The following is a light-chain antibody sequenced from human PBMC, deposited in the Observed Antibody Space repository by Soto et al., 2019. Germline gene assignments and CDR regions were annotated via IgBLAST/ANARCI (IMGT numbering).Light chain of an antibody. Sequence: QSVLTQPPSASGTPGQRVTISCAGKSSSFRTNAVIWYQQLPGSAPKLLMYSNNQRPSGVPDRFSGSKSGNTASLTISGLQAEDEADYYCCSYAGSYTYVFGTGTKVTVL. CDR3: CSYAGSYTYV. J-gene: IGLJ1*01. CDR1: SSSFRTNA. V-gene: IGLV1-44*01. CDR2: SNN.